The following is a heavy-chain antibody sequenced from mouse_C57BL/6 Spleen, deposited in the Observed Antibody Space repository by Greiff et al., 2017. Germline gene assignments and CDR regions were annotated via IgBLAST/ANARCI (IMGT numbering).Heavy chain of an antibody. J-gene: IGHJ3*01. V-gene: IGHV1-7*01. CDR2: LNPSSGYT. Sequence: VQLQQSGAELAKPGASVKLSCKASGYTFTSYWMHWVKQRPGPGLEWIGYLNPSSGYTKYNQKVKDKATLTADKSSSTAYMPLSSLTYTDSAVYYCARSLYSNYLGADWGQGTLVTVSA. CDR1: GYTFTSYW. CDR3: ARSLYSNYLGAD. D-gene: IGHD2-5*01.